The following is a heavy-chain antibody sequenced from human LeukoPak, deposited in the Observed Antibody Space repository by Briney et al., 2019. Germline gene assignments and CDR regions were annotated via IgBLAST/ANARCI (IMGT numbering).Heavy chain of an antibody. V-gene: IGHV4-34*01. J-gene: IGHJ3*02. CDR1: GGSFSGYY. CDR3: ARAYTDYGDYIRAFDI. Sequence: PSETLSLTCAVYGGSFSGYYWSWIRQPPGKGLEWIGEINHSGSTNYNPSLKSRVTISVDTSKNQFSLKLSSVTAAGTAVYYCARAYTDYGDYIRAFDIWGQGTMVTVSS. CDR2: INHSGST. D-gene: IGHD4-17*01.